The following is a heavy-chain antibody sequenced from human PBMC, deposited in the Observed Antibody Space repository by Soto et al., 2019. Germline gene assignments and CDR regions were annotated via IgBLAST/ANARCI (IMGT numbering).Heavy chain of an antibody. CDR1: GGSISSSDYY. Sequence: QLQLQESGPGLVKPSETLSLTCTVSGGSISSSDYYWGWIRQPPGKGLEWIGNIYYSGSASYNPSLKXRXTXSXXTSKNPVSLELGSVTAADTAVHICVSGYPWVGFDYWGQGTLVTVSS. CDR2: IYYSGSA. V-gene: IGHV4-39*01. CDR3: VSGYPWVGFDY. D-gene: IGHD5-18*01. J-gene: IGHJ4*02.